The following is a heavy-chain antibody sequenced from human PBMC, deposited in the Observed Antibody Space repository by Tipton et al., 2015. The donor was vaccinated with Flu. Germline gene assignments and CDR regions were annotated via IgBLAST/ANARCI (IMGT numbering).Heavy chain of an antibody. CDR1: GFPFDDHG. CDR2: VTWNSGSV. CDR3: AKGYGYIWSPFDY. J-gene: IGHJ4*02. Sequence: AVSGFPFDDHGMHWVRQRPGKGLEWVAGVTWNSGSVTYADSVKGRFTISRDSDKNSLYLQMDSLRPDDTALYYCAKGYGYIWSPFDYWGQGTPVTVSS. D-gene: IGHD1-20*01. V-gene: IGHV3-9*01.